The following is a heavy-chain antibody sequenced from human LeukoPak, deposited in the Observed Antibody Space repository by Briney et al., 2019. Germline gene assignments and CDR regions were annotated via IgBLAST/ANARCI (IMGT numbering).Heavy chain of an antibody. CDR1: GYTLTELS. Sequence: GASVKVSCKVSGYTLTELSMHWVRQAPGKGLEWMGGFDPEDGETIYAQKFQGRVTMTEDTSTDTAYMELSSLRSEDTAVYYCATYLCSSTSCYSEGAFDIWGQGTMVTVSS. CDR3: ATYLCSSTSCYSEGAFDI. J-gene: IGHJ3*02. V-gene: IGHV1-24*01. D-gene: IGHD2-2*01. CDR2: FDPEDGET.